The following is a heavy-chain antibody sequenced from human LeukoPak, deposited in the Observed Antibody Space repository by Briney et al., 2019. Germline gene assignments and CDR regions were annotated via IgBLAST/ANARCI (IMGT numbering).Heavy chain of an antibody. CDR2: IYYSGST. V-gene: IGHV4-59*01. Sequence: SETLPLTCTVSGGSISSYYWSWIRQPPGKGLEWIGYIYYSGSTNYNPSLKSRVTISVDTSKNQFSLKLSSVTAADTAVYYCARDLFTKGVDYWGQGTLVTVSS. D-gene: IGHD3-3*01. CDR1: GGSISSYY. CDR3: ARDLFTKGVDY. J-gene: IGHJ4*02.